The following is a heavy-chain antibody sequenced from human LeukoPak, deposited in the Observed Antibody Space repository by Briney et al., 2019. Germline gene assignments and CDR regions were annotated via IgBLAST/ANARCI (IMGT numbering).Heavy chain of an antibody. J-gene: IGHJ4*02. CDR3: ARATRGYSGYDLRGGFDY. D-gene: IGHD5-12*01. CDR2: IIPIFGTA. CDR1: GGTFSSYA. Sequence: SVKVSCKASGGTFSSYAISWVRQAPGQGLEWMGGIIPIFGTANYAQKFQGRVTITTDESTSTAYMELSSLRSEDMAVYYCARATRGYSGYDLRGGFDYWGQGTLVTVSS. V-gene: IGHV1-69*05.